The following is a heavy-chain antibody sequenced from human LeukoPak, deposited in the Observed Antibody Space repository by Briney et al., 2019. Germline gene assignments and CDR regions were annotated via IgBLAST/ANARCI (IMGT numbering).Heavy chain of an antibody. V-gene: IGHV4-4*07. CDR1: GGSISSYY. Sequence: PSETLSLTCTVSGGSISSYYWSWIRQPAGRGLEWIWRIYTSGSTNYNPSPKSRVTMSIDTSKNQFSLKLSSVTAADTAVYYCARSPNSSGYYYRAFDIWGLGTMVTVSS. D-gene: IGHD3-22*01. CDR2: IYTSGST. CDR3: ARSPNSSGYYYRAFDI. J-gene: IGHJ3*02.